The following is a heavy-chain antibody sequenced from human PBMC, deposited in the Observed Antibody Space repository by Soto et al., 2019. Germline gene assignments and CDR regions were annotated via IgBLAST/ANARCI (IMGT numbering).Heavy chain of an antibody. D-gene: IGHD3-22*01. CDR1: DGSLSGYY. CDR3: ARNYDDSSGHYRLFDY. V-gene: IGHV4-34*01. Sequence: SETLSLTCAVYDGSLSGYYWSWIRQPPGKRLEWIGEINQSGVTAYNPTLNSRVTMSVDTSKNQFSLKLGSVTAADTAMYYCARNYDDSSGHYRLFDYWGQGTPVTVSS. J-gene: IGHJ4*02. CDR2: INQSGVT.